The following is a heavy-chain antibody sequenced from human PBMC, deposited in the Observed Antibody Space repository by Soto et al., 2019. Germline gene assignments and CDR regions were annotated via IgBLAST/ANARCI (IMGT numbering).Heavy chain of an antibody. CDR1: GFTFSSYA. CDR2: ISGSGGST. Sequence: PGGSLRLSCAASGFTFSSYAMSWVRQAPGKGLEWVSAISGSGGSTYYADSVKGRFTISRDNSKNTLYLQMNSLRAEDTAVYYCAKEAWGSYRHYYYYYMDVWGKGTTVTVSS. V-gene: IGHV3-23*01. J-gene: IGHJ6*03. D-gene: IGHD3-16*02. CDR3: AKEAWGSYRHYYYYYMDV.